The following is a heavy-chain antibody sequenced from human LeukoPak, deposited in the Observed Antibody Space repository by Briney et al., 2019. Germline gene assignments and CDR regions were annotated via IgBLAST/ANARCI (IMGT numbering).Heavy chain of an antibody. CDR3: ARITLQNYYYDSSAYYPGDY. V-gene: IGHV1-18*01. CDR2: ISAYNGNT. Sequence: ASVKVSCKASGYTFSNYAINWVRQAPGQGLEWMGWISAYNGNTNYAQKLQDRVTMTTDTSTSTAYMELRSLRSDDTAVYYCARITLQNYYYDSSAYYPGDYWGQGTLVTVSS. J-gene: IGHJ4*02. CDR1: GYTFSNYA. D-gene: IGHD3-22*01.